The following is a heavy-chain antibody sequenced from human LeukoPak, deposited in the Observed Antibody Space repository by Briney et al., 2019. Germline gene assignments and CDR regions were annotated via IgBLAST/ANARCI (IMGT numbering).Heavy chain of an antibody. D-gene: IGHD3-10*01. J-gene: IGHJ3*02. CDR2: IIPIFGTA. CDR1: GGTFSSYA. Sequence: ASVKVSCKASGGTFSSYAISWVRQAPGQGLEWMGRIIPIFGTANYAQKFQGRVTITADESTSTAYMELSSLRSEDTAVYYCARLWFGELLISGAFDIWGQGTMVTVSS. V-gene: IGHV1-69*15. CDR3: ARLWFGELLISGAFDI.